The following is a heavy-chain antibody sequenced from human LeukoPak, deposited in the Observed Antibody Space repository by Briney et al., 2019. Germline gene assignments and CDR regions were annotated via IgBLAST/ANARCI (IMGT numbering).Heavy chain of an antibody. CDR1: GGTFISYA. V-gene: IGHV1-69*04. J-gene: IGHJ4*02. D-gene: IGHD1-26*01. CDR3: ARDSGSYYSYYFDY. CDR2: IIPIFGIA. Sequence: SVKVSCKASGGTFISYAISWVRPAPGQGLEWMGRIIPIFGIANYAQKFQGRVTITADKSTSTAYMELSSLRSEDTAVYYCARDSGSYYSYYFDYWGQGTLVTVSS.